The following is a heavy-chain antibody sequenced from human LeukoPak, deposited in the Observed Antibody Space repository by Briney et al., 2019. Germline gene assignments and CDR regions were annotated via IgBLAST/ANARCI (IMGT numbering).Heavy chain of an antibody. D-gene: IGHD3-10*01. J-gene: IGHJ4*02. CDR3: ARDLLNYGSAYYDVGIFDS. CDR1: GFSFSTSG. V-gene: IGHV3-30*04. CDR2: ISKDGRKN. Sequence: PGRSLRLSCEASGFSFSTSGVHWVRQAPGKGLEWMAVISKDGRKNHYADSVKGRSTISRDNSKSTLFLQMKSLRPEDTAIYYCARDLLNYGSAYYDVGIFDSWGQGTLVTVSS.